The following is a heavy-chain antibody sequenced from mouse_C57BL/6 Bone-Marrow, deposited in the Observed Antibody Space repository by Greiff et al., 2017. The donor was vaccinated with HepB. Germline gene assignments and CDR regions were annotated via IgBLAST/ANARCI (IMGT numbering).Heavy chain of an antibody. Sequence: VKVVESGPGLVAPSQSLSITCTVSGFSLTSYAISWVRQPPGKGLEWLGVICTGGGTNYNSALKSRLSISKDNSKSQVFLKMNSLQTDDTARYYCARKGDDYDDDFAYWGQGTLVTVSA. CDR1: GFSLTSYA. CDR2: ICTGGGT. D-gene: IGHD2-4*01. V-gene: IGHV2-9-1*01. J-gene: IGHJ3*01. CDR3: ARKGDDYDDDFAY.